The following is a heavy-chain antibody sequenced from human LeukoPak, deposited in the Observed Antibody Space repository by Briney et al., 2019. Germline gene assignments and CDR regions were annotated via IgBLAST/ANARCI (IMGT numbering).Heavy chain of an antibody. CDR2: IRSKANSYAT. D-gene: IGHD2-15*01. CDR1: GFTFSGSA. CDR3: TRHSEVDIVVVENWFDP. Sequence: PGGSLRLSCAASGFTFSGSAMHWVRQASGKGLEWVGRIRSKANSYATAYAASVKGRFTISRDDSKNTAYLQMNSLKTEDTAVYYCTRHSEVDIVVVENWFDPWGQGTLVTVSS. J-gene: IGHJ5*02. V-gene: IGHV3-73*01.